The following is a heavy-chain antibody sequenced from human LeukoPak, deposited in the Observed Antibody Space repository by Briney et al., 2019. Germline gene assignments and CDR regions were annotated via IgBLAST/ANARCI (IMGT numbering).Heavy chain of an antibody. CDR2: ICSSSSTI. V-gene: IGHV3-48*04. J-gene: IGHJ5*02. Sequence: PGGSLRLSCAASGFTFSSYSMNWVRQAPGKGLEWVSYICSSSSTIYYADSVKGRFTISRDNAKNSLYLQMNSLRAEDTAVYYCATLLGATAWDWFDPWGQGTLVTVSS. CDR3: ATLLGATAWDWFDP. CDR1: GFTFSSYS. D-gene: IGHD1-26*01.